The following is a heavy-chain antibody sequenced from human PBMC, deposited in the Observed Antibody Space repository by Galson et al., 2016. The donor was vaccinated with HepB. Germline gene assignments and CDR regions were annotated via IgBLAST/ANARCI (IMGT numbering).Heavy chain of an antibody. V-gene: IGHV3-21*01. J-gene: IGHJ6*04. CDR3: AREPPRDCVLVVYAIGSSYGMDV. Sequence: SLRLSCAASGFIFSDYALNWVRQAPGKGLEWVSSISSSGDYIYYADSVKGRFTLSRDNARNSLFLQMTSLRAEDSAVYYCAREPPRDCVLVVYAIGSSYGMDVWGKGTTVTVSS. D-gene: IGHD2-8*02. CDR2: ISSSGDYI. CDR1: GFIFSDYA.